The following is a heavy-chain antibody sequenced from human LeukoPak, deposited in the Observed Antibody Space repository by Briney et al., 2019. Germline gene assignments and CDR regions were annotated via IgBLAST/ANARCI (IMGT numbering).Heavy chain of an antibody. Sequence: GGSLRLSCAASGFTVSSYYMSWVRQVPGKGLEWLSVIYSGGSTYYADSVKGRFTISRENSKNTLYLQMNSLRAEDTAVYYCARDLGLYWYFDLWGRGTLVTVSS. CDR3: ARDLGLYWYFDL. CDR2: IYSGGST. J-gene: IGHJ2*01. V-gene: IGHV3-66*01. CDR1: GFTVSSYY. D-gene: IGHD3-16*01.